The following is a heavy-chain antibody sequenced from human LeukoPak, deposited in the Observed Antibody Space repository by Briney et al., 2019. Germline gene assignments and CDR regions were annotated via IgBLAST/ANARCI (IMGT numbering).Heavy chain of an antibody. Sequence: GGSLRLSCAASGFTFSSYWMSWVRQAPGKGLEWVATIKQDGSEKFYVDSVKGRFTISRDNSKNTLYLQMNSLRAEDTAVYYCAKVASRSIVVVPAAYFDYWGQGTLVTVSS. J-gene: IGHJ4*02. V-gene: IGHV3-7*03. CDR2: IKQDGSEK. CDR1: GFTFSSYW. D-gene: IGHD2-2*01. CDR3: AKVASRSIVVVPAAYFDY.